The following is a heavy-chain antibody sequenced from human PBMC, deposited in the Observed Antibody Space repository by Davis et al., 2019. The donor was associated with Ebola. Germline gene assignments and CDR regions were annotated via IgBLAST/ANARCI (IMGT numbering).Heavy chain of an antibody. Sequence: GESLKISCAASGFTFSSSYMHWVRQAPGKGLVWVSRIKGDGTSTDYADSVRGRFTISRDNALNTLYLQMNSLRAEDTAVYYCARGIGEDWGQGTLVTVSS. CDR2: IKGDGTST. D-gene: IGHD2-21*01. V-gene: IGHV3-74*01. J-gene: IGHJ4*02. CDR1: GFTFSSSY. CDR3: ARGIGED.